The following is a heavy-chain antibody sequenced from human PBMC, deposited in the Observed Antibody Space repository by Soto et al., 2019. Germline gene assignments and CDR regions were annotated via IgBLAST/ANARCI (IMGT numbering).Heavy chain of an antibody. Sequence: SETLSLTCAVSGASITSRNWWSWVRQPPGNGLEWIGQIYHSGSTNYNPSLKSRFTISRDNAKNSLYLQMNSLTAEDTAVYYCAINSWTAFDLRGQGTPVTVSS. CDR2: IYHSGST. CDR1: GASITSRNW. J-gene: IGHJ4*02. D-gene: IGHD3-3*02. CDR3: AINSWTAFDL. V-gene: IGHV4-4*02.